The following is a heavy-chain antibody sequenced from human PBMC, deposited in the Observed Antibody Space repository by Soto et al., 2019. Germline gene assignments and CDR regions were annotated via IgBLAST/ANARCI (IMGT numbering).Heavy chain of an antibody. CDR2: ISDSGVT. V-gene: IGHV4-59*01. D-gene: IGHD3-10*01. CDR1: GDSIIRSF. Sequence: QVQLQESGPRLVKSSETLSLVCSVSGDSIIRSFWGWIRQSPGKGLHYIGYISDSGVTDYDPSLKCRVTISVDTSKKQFSLMLTSVTAADTAVYYSARGAGDFSGADSFDIWGQGTMVTVSS. CDR3: ARGAGDFSGADSFDI. J-gene: IGHJ3*02.